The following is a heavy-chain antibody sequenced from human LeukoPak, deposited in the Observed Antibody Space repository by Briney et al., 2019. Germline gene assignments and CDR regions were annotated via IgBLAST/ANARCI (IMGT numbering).Heavy chain of an antibody. CDR2: IWYDGKNK. CDR1: GFNFTGYG. CDR3: ARVSESGNSDY. Sequence: GGSLRLSCAASGFNFTGYGIHWVRQVPGKGLDWVAVIWYDGKNKHYADSVKGQFTISRDTSKNTVYLQMNSLRAEDTAVYYCARVSESGNSDYWGQGTLVTVSS. D-gene: IGHD4-23*01. J-gene: IGHJ4*02. V-gene: IGHV3-33*01.